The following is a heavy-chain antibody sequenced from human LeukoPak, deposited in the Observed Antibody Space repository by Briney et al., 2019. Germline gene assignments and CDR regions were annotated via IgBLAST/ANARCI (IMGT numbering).Heavy chain of an antibody. Sequence: GGSLRLSGAASGFTFNYYAMSWVRQAPGKGLEWVSGISDNEGRTYYTDSVKGRFTISRDKTKNTVFLQMHNLRADDTAVYFCARHDSFIPYWGQGALVTVSS. CDR1: GFTFNYYA. D-gene: IGHD5-18*01. CDR3: ARHDSFIPY. CDR2: ISDNEGRT. V-gene: IGHV3-23*01. J-gene: IGHJ4*02.